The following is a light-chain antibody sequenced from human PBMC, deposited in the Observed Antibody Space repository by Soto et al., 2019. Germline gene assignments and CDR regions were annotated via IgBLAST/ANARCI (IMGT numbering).Light chain of an antibody. CDR2: AAS. CDR3: QTYDSAPWT. V-gene: IGKV1-27*01. J-gene: IGKJ1*01. Sequence: DIQMTQSPSSLSASVGDRVTITCRASQGILTYLSWYQQKPGQVPELLIQAASTLQPGVPSRFSGSGSGTEFTLTINSLHPEDVATYCCQTYDSAPWTFGQGTKVEIK. CDR1: QGILTY.